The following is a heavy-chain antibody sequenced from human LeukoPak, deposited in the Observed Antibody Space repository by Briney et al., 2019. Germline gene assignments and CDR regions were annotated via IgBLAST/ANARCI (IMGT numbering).Heavy chain of an antibody. Sequence: SETLSLTCTVSGGSISSYYWSWIRQPPGKGLEWIGYIYYSGSTNYNPTLKSRVTISVDTSKNQFSLKLSSATAADTAVYYCARSLWNYDSSGYRRYYFDYWGQGTLVTVSS. D-gene: IGHD3-22*01. CDR3: ARSLWNYDSSGYRRYYFDY. CDR1: GGSISSYY. CDR2: IYYSGST. J-gene: IGHJ4*01. V-gene: IGHV4-59*01.